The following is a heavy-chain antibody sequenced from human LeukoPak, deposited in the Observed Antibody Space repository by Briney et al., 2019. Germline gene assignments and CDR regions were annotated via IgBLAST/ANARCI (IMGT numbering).Heavy chain of an antibody. CDR1: GGSISSSSYY. J-gene: IGHJ4*02. V-gene: IGHV4-39*07. CDR3: ARTYYYGSGNFDY. CDR2: IYYSGST. D-gene: IGHD3-10*01. Sequence: SETLSLTCTVSGGSISSSSYYWGWIRQPPGKGLEWIGSIYYSGSTYYNPSLMSRVTISVDTSKNQFSLKLSSVTAADTAVYYCARTYYYGSGNFDYWGQGTLVTVSS.